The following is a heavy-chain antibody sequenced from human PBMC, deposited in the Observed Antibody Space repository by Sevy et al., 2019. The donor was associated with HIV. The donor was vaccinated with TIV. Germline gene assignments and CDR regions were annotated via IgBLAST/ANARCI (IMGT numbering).Heavy chain of an antibody. CDR1: GFTFSSYD. V-gene: IGHV3-13*01. CDR2: IGTAGDT. D-gene: IGHD6-19*01. Sequence: GGSLRLSCAASGFTFSSYDMHWVRQATGKGLEWVSAIGTAGDTYYPGSVKGRFTISRENAKNSLYLQMNSLRAEDTAVYYCARALAVAGTEVYYYYYYGMDVWGQGTTVTVSS. J-gene: IGHJ6*02. CDR3: ARALAVAGTEVYYYYYYGMDV.